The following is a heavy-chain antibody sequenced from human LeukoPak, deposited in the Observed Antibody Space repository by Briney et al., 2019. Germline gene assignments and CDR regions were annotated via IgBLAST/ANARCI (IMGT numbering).Heavy chain of an antibody. V-gene: IGHV4-59*01. J-gene: IGHJ5*01. CDR2: IYYTGST. CDR1: GCSITSYY. CDR3: ARVVVAAGSNSFDS. D-gene: IGHD2-15*01. Sequence: SETLSLTCTAPGCSITSYYWRWIRQPPGKGLGWIGYIYYTGSTNYNPSLKSRVTISVDTSKNQFSLKLCSVSAADTAVYYCARVVVAAGSNSFDSWGQGNLVTVTS.